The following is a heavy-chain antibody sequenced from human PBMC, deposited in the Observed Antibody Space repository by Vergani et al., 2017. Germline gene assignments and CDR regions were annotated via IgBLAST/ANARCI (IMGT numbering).Heavy chain of an antibody. V-gene: IGHV1-69*13. CDR1: GGTFSSIS. D-gene: IGHD3-10*02. J-gene: IGHJ5*02. Sequence: QGQLAQSGAEVKKPGSSVKVSCKASGGTFSSISISWVRQAPGQGLEWMGRIIPIFGTTSYAQKFQGRVTILADESTSTAYMELSSLRSEDTAVYYCARDRPYGYGGGVGKWFDPWGQGTLVTVSS. CDR3: ARDRPYGYGGGVGKWFDP. CDR2: IIPIFGTT.